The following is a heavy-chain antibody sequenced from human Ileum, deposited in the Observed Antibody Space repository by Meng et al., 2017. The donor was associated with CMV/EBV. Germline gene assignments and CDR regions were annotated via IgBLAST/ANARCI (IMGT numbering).Heavy chain of an antibody. CDR2: ISSSSSYI. Sequence: GESLKISCAASGFTFSSYSMNWVRQAPGKGLEWVSSISSSSSYIYYADSVKGRFTISRDNAKNSLYLKMNSLRAEDTAVYYCATEIVGATIDWGQGTLVTVSS. CDR1: GFTFSSYS. J-gene: IGHJ4*02. D-gene: IGHD1-26*01. V-gene: IGHV3-21*01. CDR3: ATEIVGATID.